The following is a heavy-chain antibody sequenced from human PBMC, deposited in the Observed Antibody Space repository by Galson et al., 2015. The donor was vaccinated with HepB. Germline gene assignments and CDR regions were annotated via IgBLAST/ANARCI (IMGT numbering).Heavy chain of an antibody. D-gene: IGHD4-17*01. CDR3: AKNRGLSVTTPSDY. J-gene: IGHJ4*02. Sequence: SLRLSCAASGFTFSSYGMHWVRQAPGKGLEWVAVISYDGSNKYYADSVKGRFTISRDNSKNTLYLQMSSLRAEDTAVYYCAKNRGLSVTTPSDYWGQGTLVTVSS. CDR1: GFTFSSYG. V-gene: IGHV3-30*18. CDR2: ISYDGSNK.